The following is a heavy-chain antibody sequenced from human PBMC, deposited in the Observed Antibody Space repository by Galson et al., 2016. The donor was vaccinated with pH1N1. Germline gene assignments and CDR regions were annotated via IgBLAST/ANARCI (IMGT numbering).Heavy chain of an antibody. CDR1: KFTFSQYW. J-gene: IGHJ4*02. D-gene: IGHD3-22*01. CDR3: ASGLQYYDPYYLDY. V-gene: IGHV3-7*01. Sequence: SLRLSCAASKFTFSQYWMSWVRQAPGKGLEWVASIKLDGTKKYYVDSVRGRLTISRDNAKNSLFLQMDSRRAEGTAVYYCASGLQYYDPYYLDYWGQGTLVSVSS. CDR2: IKLDGTKK.